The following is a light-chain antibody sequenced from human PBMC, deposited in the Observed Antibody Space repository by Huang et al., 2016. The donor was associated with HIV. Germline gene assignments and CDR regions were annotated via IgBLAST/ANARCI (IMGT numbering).Light chain of an antibody. CDR2: GAS. J-gene: IGKJ4*01. Sequence: ETVMTQSPATLSVSPGERATLSCRARQSVAYNLAWYQQKPGQAPRLIIYGASTRAIGVPARLRGMGSGTECTLTISSLESEDFALYYFQQYNNCPLTFGGGTKVEIQ. CDR3: QQYNNCPLT. V-gene: IGKV3-15*01. CDR1: QSVAYN.